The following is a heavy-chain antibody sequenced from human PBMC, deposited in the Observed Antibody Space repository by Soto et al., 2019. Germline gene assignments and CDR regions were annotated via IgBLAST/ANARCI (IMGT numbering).Heavy chain of an antibody. Sequence: GASVKVSCKASGYTFTSYYMHWVRQAPGQGLEWMGIINPSGGSTSYAQKFQGRVTMTRDTSTSTVYMELSSLRSEDTAVYYCARAGLIDIVVVVAATPAKDYGMDVWGQGTTVTV. J-gene: IGHJ6*02. V-gene: IGHV1-46*01. CDR3: ARAGLIDIVVVVAATPAKDYGMDV. CDR2: INPSGGST. CDR1: GYTFTSYY. D-gene: IGHD2-15*01.